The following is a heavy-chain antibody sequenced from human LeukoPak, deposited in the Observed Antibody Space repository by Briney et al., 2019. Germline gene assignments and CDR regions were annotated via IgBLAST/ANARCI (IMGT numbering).Heavy chain of an antibody. Sequence: SETLSLTCTVSGGSISSYFWSWIRRPPGKGLEWIGYIYYTGSTNYNPSLKSRVTISLDTSKNQFSLNLSSVTAADTAVYYCARDRRVGAAAGSSFDYWGQGSLVTVSS. CDR3: ARDRRVGAAAGSSFDY. J-gene: IGHJ4*02. CDR1: GGSISSYF. V-gene: IGHV4-59*01. D-gene: IGHD6-13*01. CDR2: IYYTGST.